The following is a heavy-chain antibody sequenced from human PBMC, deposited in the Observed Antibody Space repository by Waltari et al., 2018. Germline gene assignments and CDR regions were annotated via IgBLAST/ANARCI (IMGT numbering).Heavy chain of an antibody. D-gene: IGHD3-22*01. V-gene: IGHV3-74*01. CDR3: ASSRRYYYDSSGLDY. CDR1: GFPFSRDW. Sequence: EVQLVESGGGLVQPGGSLRLSCAASGFPFSRDWMHWVRQAPGKGLVWFSRINSDGSSTSYADSVKGRFTISRDNAKNTLYLQMNSLRAEDTAVYYCASSRRYYYDSSGLDYWGQGTLVTVSS. J-gene: IGHJ4*02. CDR2: INSDGSST.